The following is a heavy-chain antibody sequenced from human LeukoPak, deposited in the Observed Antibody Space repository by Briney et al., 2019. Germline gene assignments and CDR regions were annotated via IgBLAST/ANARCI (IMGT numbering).Heavy chain of an antibody. V-gene: IGHV3-7*01. J-gene: IGHJ4*01. CDR3: EGAGHRRGWHISLFF. D-gene: IGHD2-21*01. Sequence: GGSLRLFCAPCGLTFNQSWMLWLRQAPGKGLEWVANIKEDGSEENYVDSVKGGFTISRDNAKNSLFLKINSLRGEDRPVYYVEGAGHRRGWHISLFFCGHRTLVTVSS. CDR2: IKEDGSEE. CDR1: GLTFNQSW.